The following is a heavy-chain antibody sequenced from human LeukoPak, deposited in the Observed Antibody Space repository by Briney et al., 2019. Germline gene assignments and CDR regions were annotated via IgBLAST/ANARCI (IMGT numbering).Heavy chain of an antibody. Sequence: REESVKISCKGSGYSFTSYWIGWVRQMPGKGVEWMGIIYPGDSDTRYSPSFQGQVTISADKSISTAYLQWSSLNASDTAMYYCARPQWELLQDDAFDIWGQGTMVTVSS. D-gene: IGHD1-26*01. CDR1: GYSFTSYW. CDR3: ARPQWELLQDDAFDI. J-gene: IGHJ3*02. CDR2: IYPGDSDT. V-gene: IGHV5-51*01.